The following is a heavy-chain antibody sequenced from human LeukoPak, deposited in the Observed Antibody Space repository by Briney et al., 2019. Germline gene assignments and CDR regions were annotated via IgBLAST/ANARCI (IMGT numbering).Heavy chain of an antibody. CDR1: GFTFGSYW. J-gene: IGHJ4*02. CDR2: INTDGSST. CDR3: ASESSGWSRFLDY. D-gene: IGHD6-19*01. Sequence: GGSLRLSCAASGFTFGSYWMHWVRQAPGKGLVWVSRINTDGSSTSYADSVKGRFTISRDNAKNTLYLQMNSLRAEDTAVYYCASESSGWSRFLDYWGQGTLVTASS. V-gene: IGHV3-74*01.